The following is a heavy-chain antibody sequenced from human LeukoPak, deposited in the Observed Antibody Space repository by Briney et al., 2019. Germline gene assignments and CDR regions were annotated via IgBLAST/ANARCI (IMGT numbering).Heavy chain of an antibody. D-gene: IGHD5-18*01. CDR2: ISWNSGSI. CDR1: GFTFKNYW. CDR3: AKDNVDTAMGHFDY. V-gene: IGHV3-9*01. J-gene: IGHJ4*02. Sequence: GGSLRLSCAASGFTFKNYWMHWVRQAPGKGLEWVSGISWNSGSIGYADSVKGRFTISRDNAKNSLYLQMNSLRAEDTALYYCAKDNVDTAMGHFDYWGQGTLVTVSS.